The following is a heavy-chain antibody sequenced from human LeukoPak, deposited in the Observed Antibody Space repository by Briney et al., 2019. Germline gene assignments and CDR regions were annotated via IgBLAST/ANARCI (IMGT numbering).Heavy chain of an antibody. D-gene: IGHD2-2*01. V-gene: IGHV1-69*06. J-gene: IGHJ6*04. Sequence: SVKVSCKASGGTFSSYAISWVRQVPGQGLEWMGGIIPIFGTANYAQKFQGRVTITADKSTSTAYMELSSLRSEDTAVYCCASTIVVVPAAIPYYYGMDVWGKGTTVTVSS. CDR2: IIPIFGTA. CDR3: ASTIVVVPAAIPYYYGMDV. CDR1: GGTFSSYA.